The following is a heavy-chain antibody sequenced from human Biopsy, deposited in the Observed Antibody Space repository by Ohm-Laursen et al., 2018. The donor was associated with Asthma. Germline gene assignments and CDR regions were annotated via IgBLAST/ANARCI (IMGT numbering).Heavy chain of an antibody. J-gene: IGHJ4*02. V-gene: IGHV1-69*01. Sequence: SSVKVSCKSLGGTFNTYVIGWVRQAPGQGLEWMGGINSVFGTTTYPQKFQDRVTITADDPTSTAYMELSSLRSEDTAVYYCARKAGSCISRTCYSLDFWGQGTLVTVSS. D-gene: IGHD2-2*01. CDR1: GGTFNTYV. CDR2: INSVFGTT. CDR3: ARKAGSCISRTCYSLDF.